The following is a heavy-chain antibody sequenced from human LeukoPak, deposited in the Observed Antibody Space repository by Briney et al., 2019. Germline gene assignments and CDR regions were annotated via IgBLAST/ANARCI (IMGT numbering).Heavy chain of an antibody. CDR1: GGSISSYY. J-gene: IGHJ6*03. CDR3: ARAGAYYYMDV. Sequence: SETLSLTCTVSGGSISSYYWSWIRQPAGKGLEWIGRIYTSGSTNYNPSLRSRITILLDTSKNQFSLKLTSVTAADTAVYYCARAGAYYYMDVWGKGTTVTISS. CDR2: IYTSGST. V-gene: IGHV4-4*07.